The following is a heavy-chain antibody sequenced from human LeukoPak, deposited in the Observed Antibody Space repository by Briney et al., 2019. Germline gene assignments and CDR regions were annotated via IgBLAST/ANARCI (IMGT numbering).Heavy chain of an antibody. J-gene: IGHJ3*02. Sequence: SGTLSLTCAVSGGSISTSNWWSWVRQPPGKGLEWIGEIYHTGNTNYNPSLKSRVTISVDTSKNQFSLKLSSVTAADTAVYYCARDSGSYAFDIWGQGTMVTVSS. CDR2: IYHTGNT. V-gene: IGHV4-4*02. CDR1: GGSISTSNW. CDR3: ARDSGSYAFDI. D-gene: IGHD1-26*01.